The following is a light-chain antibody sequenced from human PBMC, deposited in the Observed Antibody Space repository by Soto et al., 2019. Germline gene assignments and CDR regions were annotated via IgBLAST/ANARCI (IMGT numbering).Light chain of an antibody. CDR3: LQHNSYPFT. V-gene: IGKV1-17*01. J-gene: IGKJ2*01. CDR1: QAIRTD. CDR2: AAS. Sequence: DIQMTQSPSSLSASVGDRVTITCRASQAIRTDLAWFQQKPGKAPKRLIYAASSLQGGVPSRFSGSGSGKDFTLTSSSLQPEDFATYYCLQHNSYPFTFGQGTELDIK.